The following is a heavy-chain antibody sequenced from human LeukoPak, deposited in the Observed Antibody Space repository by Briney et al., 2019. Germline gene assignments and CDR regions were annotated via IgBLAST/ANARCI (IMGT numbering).Heavy chain of an antibody. CDR1: GGTFSSYA. D-gene: IGHD4-17*01. V-gene: IGHV1-69*04. J-gene: IGHJ4*02. CDR3: ARDWGTEPPDYGDYSPYYFDY. Sequence: SVKVSCTASGGTFSSYAISWVRQAPGQGLEWMGRIIPILGIANYAQKFQGRVTITADKSTSTAYMELSSLRSEDTAVYYCARDWGTEPPDYGDYSPYYFDYWGQGTLVTVSS. CDR2: IIPILGIA.